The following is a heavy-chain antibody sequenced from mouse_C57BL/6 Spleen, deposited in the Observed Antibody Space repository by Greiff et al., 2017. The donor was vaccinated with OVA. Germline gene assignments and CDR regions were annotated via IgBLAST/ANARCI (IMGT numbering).Heavy chain of an antibody. Sequence: QVQLKQSGAELMTPGASVKLSCKATGYTFTGSWIEWVKQRPGHGLEWIGEILPGSGSTNYNEKFKGKATFTSDTSSNTAYTQLSSLTTEDSAIYYCATLYGSSYFDYWGQGTTLTVSS. CDR2: ILPGSGST. D-gene: IGHD1-1*01. CDR1: GYTFTGSW. V-gene: IGHV1-9*01. J-gene: IGHJ2*01. CDR3: ATLYGSSYFDY.